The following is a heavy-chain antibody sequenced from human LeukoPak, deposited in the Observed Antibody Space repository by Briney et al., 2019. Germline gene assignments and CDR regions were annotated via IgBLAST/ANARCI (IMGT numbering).Heavy chain of an antibody. CDR2: IYSGGST. D-gene: IGHD6-13*01. CDR1: GFTVSSNY. J-gene: IGHJ6*02. Sequence: GGSLRLSCAASGFTVSSNYMSWVRRAPGKGLEWVSVIYSGGSTYYADSVKGRFTISRDNSKNTLHLQMNSLRAEDTAVYYCAGIASAKYYYGMDVWGQGTTVTVSS. CDR3: AGIASAKYYYGMDV. V-gene: IGHV3-53*01.